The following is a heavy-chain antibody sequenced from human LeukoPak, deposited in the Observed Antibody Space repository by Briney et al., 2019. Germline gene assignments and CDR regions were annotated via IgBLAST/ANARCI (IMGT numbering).Heavy chain of an antibody. Sequence: GGSLRLSCAASGFTFSSYAMSWVRQAPGKGLGWVSAISGSGGSTYYADSVKGRFTISRDNSKNTLYLQMNSLRAEDTAVYYCAKDYYYDSSGYREGPYNWFDPWGQGTLVTVSS. CDR2: ISGSGGST. CDR1: GFTFSSYA. CDR3: AKDYYYDSSGYREGPYNWFDP. J-gene: IGHJ5*02. D-gene: IGHD3-22*01. V-gene: IGHV3-23*01.